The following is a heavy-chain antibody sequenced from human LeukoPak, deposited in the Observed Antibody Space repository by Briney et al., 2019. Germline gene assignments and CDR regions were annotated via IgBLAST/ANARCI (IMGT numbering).Heavy chain of an antibody. Sequence: SETLSLSCAVSGGTISSYSRSWVRQPPGKGLEWVGCIYYSGSTNYNPSLKSRVTISVDTSKNQFSLKLSSVTAADTAVYCCAGANDYYNSSGSFVFDYWGQGTLVTVSS. D-gene: IGHD3-22*01. CDR1: GGTISSYS. CDR3: AGANDYYNSSGSFVFDY. V-gene: IGHV4-59*01. CDR2: IYYSGST. J-gene: IGHJ4*02.